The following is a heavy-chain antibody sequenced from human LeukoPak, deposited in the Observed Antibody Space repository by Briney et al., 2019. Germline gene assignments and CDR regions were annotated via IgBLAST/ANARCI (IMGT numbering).Heavy chain of an antibody. CDR2: INPNSGGT. CDR1: GYTFTGYY. V-gene: IGHV1-2*02. D-gene: IGHD6-19*01. Sequence: GASEKVSCKASGYTFTGYYMHWVRQAPGQGLEWMGWINPNSGGTNYAQKFQGRVTMTRDTSISTAYMELSRLRSDDTAVYYCARYDSSGWSFDYWGQGTLVTVSS. J-gene: IGHJ4*02. CDR3: ARYDSSGWSFDY.